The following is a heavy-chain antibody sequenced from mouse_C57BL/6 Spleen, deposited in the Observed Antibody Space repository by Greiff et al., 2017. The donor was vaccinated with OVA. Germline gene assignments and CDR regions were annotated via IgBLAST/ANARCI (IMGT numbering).Heavy chain of an antibody. D-gene: IGHD2-4*01. CDR3: ARGYDYGGDYYALDY. Sequence: DVKLQESGPGLVKPSQSLSLTCSVTGYSITSGYYWNWIRQFPGNKLEWMGYISYDGSNNYNPSLKTRISITRDTSKNQFFLKLNSVTTEDTATYYCARGYDYGGDYYALDYWGQGTSVTVSS. J-gene: IGHJ4*01. CDR2: ISYDGSN. CDR1: GYSITSGYY. V-gene: IGHV3-6*01.